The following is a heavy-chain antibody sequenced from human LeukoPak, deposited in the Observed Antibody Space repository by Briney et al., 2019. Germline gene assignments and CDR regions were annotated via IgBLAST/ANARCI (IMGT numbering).Heavy chain of an antibody. J-gene: IGHJ4*02. CDR1: GFTFGSYA. CDR3: ARDSLFHQPYYFDY. D-gene: IGHD2-2*01. V-gene: IGHV3-30-3*01. Sequence: PGRSLRLSCAASGFTFGSYAMHWVRQAPGKGLEWVAVISYDGSNKYYADSVKGRFTISRDNSKNTLYLQMNSLRAEDTAVYYCARDSLFHQPYYFDYWGQGTLVTVSS. CDR2: ISYDGSNK.